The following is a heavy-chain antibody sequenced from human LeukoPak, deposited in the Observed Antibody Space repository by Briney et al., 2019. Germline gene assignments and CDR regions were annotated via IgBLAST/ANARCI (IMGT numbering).Heavy chain of an antibody. J-gene: IGHJ4*02. CDR3: AKDGIEYDFWSGYSNY. V-gene: IGHV3-33*06. Sequence: GGSLRLSCAASGFTFSSYGMHWVRQAPGKGLEWVAVIWYDGSNKYYADSVKGRFTISRDNSKNTLYLQMNSLRAEDTAVYYCAKDGIEYDFWSGYSNYWGQGTLVTVSS. D-gene: IGHD3-3*01. CDR2: IWYDGSNK. CDR1: GFTFSSYG.